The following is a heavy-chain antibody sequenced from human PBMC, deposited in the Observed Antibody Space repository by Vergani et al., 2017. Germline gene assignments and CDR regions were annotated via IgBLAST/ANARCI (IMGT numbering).Heavy chain of an antibody. D-gene: IGHD6-6*01. Sequence: QVQLQESGPGLVKPSETLSLTCTVSGGSISSYYWSWIRQPPGKGLDWIGYIYYSGSTNYNPSLKSRVTISVDTSKNQFSLKLSSVTAADTAVYYCARGLQHSSSSGVKYWGQGTLVTVSS. V-gene: IGHV4-59*01. CDR2: IYYSGST. CDR1: GGSISSYY. J-gene: IGHJ4*02. CDR3: ARGLQHSSSSGVKY.